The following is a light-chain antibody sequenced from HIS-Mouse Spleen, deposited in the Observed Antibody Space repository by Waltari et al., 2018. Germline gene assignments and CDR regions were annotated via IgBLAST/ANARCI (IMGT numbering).Light chain of an antibody. CDR1: VLAKKY. J-gene: IGLJ3*02. V-gene: IGLV3-27*01. CDR2: KDS. Sequence: SYELTQPSSVSVSPGQTARITCSGDVLAKKYARWFQQKPGQAPGLVIYKDSERPSGIPGRFSGSSSGTTVTLTISGAQVEDEADYYCYSAADNNLGVFGGGTKLTVL. CDR3: YSAADNNLGV.